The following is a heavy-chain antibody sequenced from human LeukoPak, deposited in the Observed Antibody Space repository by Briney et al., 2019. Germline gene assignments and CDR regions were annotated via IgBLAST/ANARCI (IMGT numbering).Heavy chain of an antibody. CDR3: ARGNHNYGDYYGLDV. CDR1: GFTFSSYW. CDR2: INFDARSI. D-gene: IGHD4-17*01. V-gene: IGHV3-74*01. J-gene: IGHJ6*02. Sequence: GGSLRLSCAASGFTFSSYWMHWLRQAPGKGLVWVSRINFDARSISYAVSVRGRFTISRDNAKNMLYLQMSSLRAEDTGIYYCARGNHNYGDYYGLDVWGQGTTVTVS.